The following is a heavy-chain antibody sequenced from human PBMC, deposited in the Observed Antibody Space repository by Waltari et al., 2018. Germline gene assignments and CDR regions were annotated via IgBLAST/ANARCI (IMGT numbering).Heavy chain of an antibody. J-gene: IGHJ3*02. Sequence: QVQLQQWGAGLLKPSETLSLTCAVYGGSFSGYYWSWIRQPPGKGLEWVGEINHSGSTNYNPPRKMLVTISVDTSKNQFSLKLSAVTAADTAVYYCARSAFDSFAFDIWGQGTMVTVSS. CDR1: GGSFSGYY. V-gene: IGHV4-34*01. CDR2: INHSGST. D-gene: IGHD3-22*01. CDR3: ARSAFDSFAFDI.